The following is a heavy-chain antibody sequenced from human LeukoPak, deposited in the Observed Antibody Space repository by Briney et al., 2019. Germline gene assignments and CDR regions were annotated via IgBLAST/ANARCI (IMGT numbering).Heavy chain of an antibody. CDR1: GGTFSSYA. CDR2: IIPILGIA. Sequence: SVKVSCKASGGTFSSYAIRWVRQAPGQGLEWMGRIIPILGIANYAQKFQGRVTITANKSTSTAYMELSSLRSEDTAVYYCARDWFSYGSGSYLFSIWGQGTLVTVSS. D-gene: IGHD3-10*01. CDR3: ARDWFSYGSGSYLFSI. V-gene: IGHV1-69*04. J-gene: IGHJ4*02.